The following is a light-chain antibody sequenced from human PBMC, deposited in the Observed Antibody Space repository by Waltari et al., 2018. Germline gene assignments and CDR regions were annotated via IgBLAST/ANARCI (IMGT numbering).Light chain of an antibody. CDR1: QDINNH. Sequence: DIQMTQSPSSLSASVGDRVTITCRASQDINNHLAWYQRKPGKLPQLLIYAASTLHSGVPPRCSGSRSGTEFTLTISSLQPEDFATYYCQKYNDVPQPFGGGTKVEIK. J-gene: IGKJ4*01. V-gene: IGKV1-27*01. CDR2: AAS. CDR3: QKYNDVPQP.